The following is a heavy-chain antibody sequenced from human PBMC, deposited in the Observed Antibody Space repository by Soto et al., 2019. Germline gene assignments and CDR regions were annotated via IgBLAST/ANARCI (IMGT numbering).Heavy chain of an antibody. J-gene: IGHJ5*02. Sequence: PSETLSLTCTVSGGSVSSGSYYWSWIRQPPGKGLEWIGYIYYSVSTNYNPSLKSRVTISVDTSKNQFSLKLSSVTAADTAVYYCARDRGGPTLPGLRGNWFDPWGQGTLVTVSS. CDR2: IYYSVST. V-gene: IGHV4-61*01. CDR3: ARDRGGPTLPGLRGNWFDP. CDR1: GGSVSSGSYY.